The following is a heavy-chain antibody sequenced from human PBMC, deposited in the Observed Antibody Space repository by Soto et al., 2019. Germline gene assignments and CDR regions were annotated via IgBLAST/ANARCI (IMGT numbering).Heavy chain of an antibody. Sequence: QVQLVESRGGVVQPGRSLRLSCAASGFTISTYAMHWVRQAPGKGLEWVAVISYDGSNKYYADSVKGRFTISRDNSKNTLYLQMNSLRAEDTAVYYCARDKRDLRFLEWSYYFGYWGQGTLVTVSS. V-gene: IGHV3-30-3*01. CDR3: ARDKRDLRFLEWSYYFGY. CDR1: GFTISTYA. J-gene: IGHJ4*02. CDR2: ISYDGSNK. D-gene: IGHD3-3*01.